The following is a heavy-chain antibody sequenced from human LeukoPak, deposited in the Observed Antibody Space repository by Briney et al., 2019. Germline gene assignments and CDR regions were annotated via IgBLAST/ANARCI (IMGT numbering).Heavy chain of an antibody. V-gene: IGHV3-30*04. D-gene: IGHD2-21*02. CDR2: ISYDGSNK. CDR1: LFTFSSYA. CDR3: ARSGGDYAFDI. Sequence: GRSLRLSFAASLFTFSSYAMHWVRQAPGKGLEWVAVISYDGSNKYYADSVKGRFTISRDNSKNTLYLQMNSLRAEDTAVYYCARSGGDYAFDIWGQGTMVTVSS. J-gene: IGHJ3*02.